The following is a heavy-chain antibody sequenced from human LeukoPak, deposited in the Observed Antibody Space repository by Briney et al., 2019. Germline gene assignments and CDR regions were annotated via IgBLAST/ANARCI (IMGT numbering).Heavy chain of an antibody. V-gene: IGHV3-30*02. CDR3: AKDFEYSSSFPDY. J-gene: IGHJ4*02. D-gene: IGHD6-6*01. CDR2: IRYDGSNK. CDR1: GFTFSSYG. Sequence: PGGSLRLSCAASGFTFSSYGMHWVRQAPGKGLEWVAFIRYDGSNKYYADSVKGRFTISRDNSKNTLYLQMNSLRAEDTAVYYCAKDFEYSSSFPDYWGQGTLVTVSS.